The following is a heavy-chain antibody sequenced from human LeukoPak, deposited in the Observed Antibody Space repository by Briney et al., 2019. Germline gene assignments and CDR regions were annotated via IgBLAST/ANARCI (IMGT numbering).Heavy chain of an antibody. CDR2: IKQDESEK. CDR3: ERSDYGVLVARRVGFDY. CDR1: GFTLVNYW. Sequence: GGSLRLSCAAPGFTLVNYWMGWVRQAPGKGLEWVAKIKQDESEKYYVDSVKGRFTISRDNAKNSLHLQMNSLRLHDGPVYYFERSDYGVLVARRVGFDYWGQGTLVTVSS. D-gene: IGHD3-3*01. V-gene: IGHV3-7*01. J-gene: IGHJ4*02.